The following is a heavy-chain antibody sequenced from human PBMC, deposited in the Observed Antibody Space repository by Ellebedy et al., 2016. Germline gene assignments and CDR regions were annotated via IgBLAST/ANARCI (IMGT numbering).Heavy chain of an antibody. Sequence: SETLSLTCTVSGDSISSSLHYWGWIRQAPGKGLEWIGSMYYSGDTFKNPSLESRVTISIDTSKNQFSLRLTSVTAADTAVDYCARNGWFSIDYWGQGTLVTVSS. D-gene: IGHD6-19*01. J-gene: IGHJ4*02. V-gene: IGHV4-39*07. CDR2: MYYSGDT. CDR1: GDSISSSLHY. CDR3: ARNGWFSIDY.